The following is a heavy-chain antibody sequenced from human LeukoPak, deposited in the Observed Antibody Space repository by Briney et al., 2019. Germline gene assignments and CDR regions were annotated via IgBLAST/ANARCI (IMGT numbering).Heavy chain of an antibody. Sequence: GGSLRLSCAASGFTFSSYAMSWVRQAPGKGLEWVSGISGSDGSTNYADSVKGRFTISRESSKNTLYLQMNSLRAEDTAVYYCARVIYYGSGSYYGGFDYWGQGTLVTVSS. V-gene: IGHV3-23*01. CDR3: ARVIYYGSGSYYGGFDY. CDR2: ISGSDGST. J-gene: IGHJ4*02. CDR1: GFTFSSYA. D-gene: IGHD3-10*01.